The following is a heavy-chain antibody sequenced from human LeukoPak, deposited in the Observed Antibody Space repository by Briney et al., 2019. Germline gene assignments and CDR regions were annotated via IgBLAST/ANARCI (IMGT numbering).Heavy chain of an antibody. CDR3: ARDPLAAAGHAGLDY. Sequence: AASVKVSCKASGYTFTSYGITWVRQAPGQGLEWMGWISAYDGNTNYAQKLQGRVTMTTDTSTSTAYMELRSLRSDDTAVYYCARDPLAAAGHAGLDYWGQGALVTVSS. J-gene: IGHJ4*02. CDR2: ISAYDGNT. D-gene: IGHD6-13*01. CDR1: GYTFTSYG. V-gene: IGHV1-18*01.